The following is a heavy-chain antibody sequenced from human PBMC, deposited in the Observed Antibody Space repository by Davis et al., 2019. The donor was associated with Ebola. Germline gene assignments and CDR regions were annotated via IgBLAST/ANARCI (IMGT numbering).Heavy chain of an antibody. CDR1: GGSITSSSYY. V-gene: IGHV4-39*01. CDR2: ISYTGST. J-gene: IGHJ6*02. Sequence: MPSETLSLTCTVSGGSITSSSYYWGWIRQPPGKGLEWIGTISYTGSTYYNPSLKSRLTLSVDTSKNQFSLKLTSVTAADTAVYYCARRMDVWGQGTTVTVSS. CDR3: ARRMDV.